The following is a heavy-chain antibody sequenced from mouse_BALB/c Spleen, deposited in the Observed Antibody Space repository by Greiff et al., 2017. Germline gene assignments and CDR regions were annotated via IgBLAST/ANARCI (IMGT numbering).Heavy chain of an antibody. CDR2: ILPGSGST. CDR3: ARSSSYDYAMDY. V-gene: IGHV1-9*01. CDR1: GYTFSSYW. J-gene: IGHJ4*01. Sequence: QVQLQQSGAEPMKPGASVKISCKATGYTFSSYWIEWVKQRPGHGLEWIGEILPGSGSTNYNEKFKGKATFTADTSSNTAYMQLSSLTSEDSAVYYCARSSSYDYAMDYWGQGTSVTVSS. D-gene: IGHD1-1*01.